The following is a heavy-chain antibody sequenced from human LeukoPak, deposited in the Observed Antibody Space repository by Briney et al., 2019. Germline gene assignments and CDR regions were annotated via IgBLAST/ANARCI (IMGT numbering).Heavy chain of an antibody. J-gene: IGHJ4*02. CDR2: IYSGGST. D-gene: IGHD3-22*01. CDR1: GFTVSTNY. CDR3: ARDGNYYDNSVPGY. V-gene: IGHV3-66*01. Sequence: GGSLRLSCAASGFTVSTNYMRWVRQAPGKGLGWGSAIYSGGSTHYADSVKGRFTISRDNAKNTLYLQMNSRRAEDTAVYYCARDGNYYDNSVPGYWGQGTLVTVSS.